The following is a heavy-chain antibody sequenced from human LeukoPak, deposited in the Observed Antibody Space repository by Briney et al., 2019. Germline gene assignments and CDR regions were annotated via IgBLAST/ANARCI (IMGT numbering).Heavy chain of an antibody. D-gene: IGHD6-13*01. Sequence: SETLSLTCTVSGGSVSSGSYYWSWIRQPPGKGLEWIGYIYYSGSTNYNPSLKSRVTISVDTSKNQFSLKLSSVTAADTAVYYCARDLTPPPAAGTGGVFDYWGQGTLVTVSS. CDR2: IYYSGST. CDR3: ARDLTPPPAAGTGGVFDY. CDR1: GGSVSSGSYY. J-gene: IGHJ4*02. V-gene: IGHV4-61*01.